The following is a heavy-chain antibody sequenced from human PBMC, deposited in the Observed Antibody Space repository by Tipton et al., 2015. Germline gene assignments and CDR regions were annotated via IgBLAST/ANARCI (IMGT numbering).Heavy chain of an antibody. CDR2: IYYSGST. J-gene: IGHJ4*02. CDR1: GGSISSGGYF. V-gene: IGHV4-31*03. CDR3: ARVGGYSYGYDY. D-gene: IGHD5-18*01. Sequence: GLVKPSETLSLTCTVSGGSISSGGYFWSWIRQHPGKGLEWIVYIYYSGSTYYNPSLKSRVTMSVDTSKNQFSLKLSSVTAADTAVYYCARVGGYSYGYDYWGQGTLVTVSS.